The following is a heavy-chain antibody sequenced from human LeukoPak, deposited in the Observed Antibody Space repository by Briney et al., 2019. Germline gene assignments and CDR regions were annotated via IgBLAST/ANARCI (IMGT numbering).Heavy chain of an antibody. Sequence: GGSLRLSCEASGFTFGSHALYWVRQAPGKGLEWVAGIFGSGGSPHYADSVKGRFTISRDNSRNTVYLQINSLRAEDTAVYYCGKTTVGYSSGQKPAWPVDYWGEGTLVTVSS. D-gene: IGHD6-19*01. CDR2: IFGSGGSP. CDR3: GKTTVGYSSGQKPAWPVDY. J-gene: IGHJ4*02. V-gene: IGHV3-23*01. CDR1: GFTFGSHA.